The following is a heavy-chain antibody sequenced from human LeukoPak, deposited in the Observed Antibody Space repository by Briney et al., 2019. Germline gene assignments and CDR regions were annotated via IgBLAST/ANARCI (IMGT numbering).Heavy chain of an antibody. Sequence: ASVKVSCKASGYTFTSYGISWVRQAPGQGLEWMGWISAYNGNTNYAQKLQGRVTMTTDTSTSTAYMEPRSLRSDDTAVYYCARDVRLVAATGWFDPWGQGTLVTVSS. D-gene: IGHD2-15*01. CDR3: ARDVRLVAATGWFDP. J-gene: IGHJ5*02. V-gene: IGHV1-18*01. CDR1: GYTFTSYG. CDR2: ISAYNGNT.